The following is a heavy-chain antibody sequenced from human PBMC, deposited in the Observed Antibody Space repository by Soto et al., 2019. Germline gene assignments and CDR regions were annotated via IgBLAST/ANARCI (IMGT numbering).Heavy chain of an antibody. CDR2: IKSDGSTT. D-gene: IGHD3-16*01. CDR3: ARAMGVSDYYYYGIDV. J-gene: IGHJ6*02. V-gene: IGHV3-74*03. CDR1: GFTFSGYW. Sequence: GGSLRLSCAASGFTFSGYWMHWVRQAPGKGLVWVARIKSDGSTTMYADSVKGRFTISRDNAKNTLYLQMNSLRAEDTAVYYCARAMGVSDYYYYGIDVWGQGTTVTVSS.